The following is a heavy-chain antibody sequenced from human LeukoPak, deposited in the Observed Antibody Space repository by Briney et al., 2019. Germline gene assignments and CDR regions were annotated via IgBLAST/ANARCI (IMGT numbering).Heavy chain of an antibody. CDR3: ARAPVDFWSGYYLSPYYYYGMDV. D-gene: IGHD3-3*01. CDR1: GFTFSSYS. V-gene: IGHV3-21*01. J-gene: IGHJ6*02. CDR2: ISSSSSYI. Sequence: PGGSLRLSYAASGFTFSSYSMNWVRQAPGKGLEWVSSISSSSSYIYYADSVKGRFTISRDNAKNSLYLQMNSLRAEDTAVYYCARAPVDFWSGYYLSPYYYYGMDVWGQGTTVTVSS.